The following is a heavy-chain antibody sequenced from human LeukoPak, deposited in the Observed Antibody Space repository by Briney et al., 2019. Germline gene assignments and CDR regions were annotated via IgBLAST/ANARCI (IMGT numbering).Heavy chain of an antibody. CDR3: ATAPYYYDSSGYYFAGFDY. D-gene: IGHD3-22*01. J-gene: IGHJ4*02. CDR1: GYIHTELS. CDR2: FDPEDGET. Sequence: ASVKDSCMVTGYIHTELSMHELRQARGKGLEGMGGFDPEDGETIYAQKFQGRVTMTEDTSTDTAYMELSSLRSEDTAVYYCATAPYYYDSSGYYFAGFDYWGQGTLVTVSS. V-gene: IGHV1-24*01.